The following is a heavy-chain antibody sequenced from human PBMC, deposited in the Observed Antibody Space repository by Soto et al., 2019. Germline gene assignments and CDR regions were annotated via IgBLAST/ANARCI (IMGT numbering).Heavy chain of an antibody. CDR1: VYTFTSYA. CDR3: ARDLGGWTDY. Sequence: QVQLVQSGAEVKKPGASVKVSCKASVYTFTSYAMQWMRQAPGQRLEWMGWINAGNGNTKYSQKFQGRVTITRDTSASTAYMELSSLRSEDTAVYYCARDLGGWTDYWGQGTLVTVSS. CDR2: INAGNGNT. D-gene: IGHD6-19*01. J-gene: IGHJ4*02. V-gene: IGHV1-3*01.